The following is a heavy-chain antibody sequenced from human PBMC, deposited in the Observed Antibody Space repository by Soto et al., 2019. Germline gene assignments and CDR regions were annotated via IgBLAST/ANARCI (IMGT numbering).Heavy chain of an antibody. V-gene: IGHV1-8*01. J-gene: IGHJ4*02. CDR2: MNPNTGHT. CDR3: AIAARYYYGSGSGADY. Sequence: QVQLVQSGAEVKKPGASVKVSCKASGYMFTTYDIMWVRQATGQGLERVVGMNPNTGHTGYAQKVQGRVTMTRDSSISTAYMEVSSLRSDDTAVYYCAIAARYYYGSGSGADYWGQGTLVTVS. D-gene: IGHD3-10*01. CDR1: GYMFTTYD.